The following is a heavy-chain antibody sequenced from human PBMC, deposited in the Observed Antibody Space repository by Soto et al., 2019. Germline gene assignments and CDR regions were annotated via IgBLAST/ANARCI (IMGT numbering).Heavy chain of an antibody. D-gene: IGHD3-3*01. CDR3: ARGHVVLRFLEWLSDQPYYFDY. V-gene: IGHV4-34*01. CDR2: INHSGST. J-gene: IGHJ4*02. Sequence: QVQLQQLGAGLLKPSETLSLTCAVYGGSFSGYYWSWIRQPPGTGLEWIGEINHSGSTNYNPSLKSRVTISVDTSKNQFSLKLSSVTAADTAVYYCARGHVVLRFLEWLSDQPYYFDYCGQGTLVTFSS. CDR1: GGSFSGYY.